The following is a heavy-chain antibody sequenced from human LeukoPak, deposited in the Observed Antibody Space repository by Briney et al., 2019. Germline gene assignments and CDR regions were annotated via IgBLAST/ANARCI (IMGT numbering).Heavy chain of an antibody. CDR3: ARVLVPKIDVFDS. V-gene: IGHV1-2*02. CDR1: GYTFTGYY. D-gene: IGHD3-10*01. J-gene: IGHJ4*02. CDR2: INPNSGGT. Sequence: ASVKVSCKASGYTFTGYYMHWVRQAPGQGLEWMGWINPNSGGTNYAQKFQGRVTMTRDTSISTAYMELSRLRFDDRAVYYCARVLVPKIDVFDSWGQGTLVTVSS.